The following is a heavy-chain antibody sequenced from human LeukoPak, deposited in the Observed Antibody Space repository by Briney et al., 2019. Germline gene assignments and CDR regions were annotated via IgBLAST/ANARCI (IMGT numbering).Heavy chain of an antibody. V-gene: IGHV4-59*01. CDR3: ARVSREMATIREAYFDY. CDR2: IYYSGST. D-gene: IGHD5-24*01. CDR1: GGSISSYY. Sequence: ASETLSLTCTVSGGSISSYYWSWIRQPPGKGLEWIGYIYYSGSTNYNPSLKSRVTISVDTSKNQFSLKLSSVTAAHTAVYYCARVSREMATIREAYFDYWGQGTLVTVSS. J-gene: IGHJ4*02.